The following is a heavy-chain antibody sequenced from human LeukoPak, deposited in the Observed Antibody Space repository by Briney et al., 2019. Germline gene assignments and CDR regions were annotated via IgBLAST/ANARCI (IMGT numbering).Heavy chain of an antibody. CDR2: ISSSSSYI. D-gene: IGHD6-6*01. Sequence: GGSLRLSCAASGFTFSYYAMSWVRQAPGKGLEWVSSISSSSSYIYYADSVKGRFTISRDNAKNSLYLQMNSLRAEDTAVYYCTRDPGLSSSVSLKDYWGQGTLVTVSS. CDR1: GFTFSYYA. J-gene: IGHJ4*02. CDR3: TRDPGLSSSVSLKDY. V-gene: IGHV3-21*01.